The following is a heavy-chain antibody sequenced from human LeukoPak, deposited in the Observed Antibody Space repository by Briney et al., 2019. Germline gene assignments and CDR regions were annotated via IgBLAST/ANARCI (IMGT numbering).Heavy chain of an antibody. D-gene: IGHD2-2*02. Sequence: PGGSLRLSCAASGFTFSDYYMSWIRQAPGKGLEWVANIRQDGSDKYYVDSVKGRFTISRDNAKNSLFLQMNSLRAEDTAVYYCVRDSYTNTWHFQDKDYWGQGTLVTVSS. CDR2: IRQDGSDK. V-gene: IGHV3-7*01. CDR1: GFTFSDYY. J-gene: IGHJ4*02. CDR3: VRDSYTNTWHFQDKDY.